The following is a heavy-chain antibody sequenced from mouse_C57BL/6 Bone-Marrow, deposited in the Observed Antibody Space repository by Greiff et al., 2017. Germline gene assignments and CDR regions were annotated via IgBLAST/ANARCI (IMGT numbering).Heavy chain of an antibody. CDR1: GFTFSSYG. V-gene: IGHV5-6*01. Sequence: EVKLVESGGDLVKPGGSLKLSCAASGFTFSSYGMSWVRQTPDKRLEWVATISSGGSYTYYPDSVKGRFTISRDNAKNTLYLQMSSLKSEDTAMYYCARQYYYGSRGYYFDYWGQGTTLTVSS. CDR2: ISSGGSYT. J-gene: IGHJ2*01. CDR3: ARQYYYGSRGYYFDY. D-gene: IGHD1-1*01.